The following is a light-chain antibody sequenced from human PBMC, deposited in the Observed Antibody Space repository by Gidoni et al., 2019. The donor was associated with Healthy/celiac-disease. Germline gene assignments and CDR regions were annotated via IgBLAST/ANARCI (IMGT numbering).Light chain of an antibody. J-gene: IGLJ2*01. CDR2: EVS. V-gene: IGLV2-8*01. Sequence: QSALTQPPSASGSPGQSVTIPCAGTSSDVGGYNYVSWYQQHSGKAPKLMIYEVSKRPSGVPDRFSGSKSGNTASLTVSGLQAEDEADYYCSSYAGSNRGIFGGGTKLTVL. CDR3: SSYAGSNRGI. CDR1: SSDVGGYNY.